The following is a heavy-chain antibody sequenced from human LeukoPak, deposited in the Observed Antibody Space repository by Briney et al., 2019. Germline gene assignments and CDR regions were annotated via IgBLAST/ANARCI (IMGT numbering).Heavy chain of an antibody. Sequence: SVKVSCKASGGTFSSYAISWVRQAPGQGLEWMGGIIPIFGTANYAQKLQGRVTITADESTSTAYMELSSLRSEDTAVYYCARAGIAVAGVLYYWGQGTLVTVSS. V-gene: IGHV1-69*13. J-gene: IGHJ4*02. CDR2: IIPIFGTA. CDR1: GGTFSSYA. CDR3: ARAGIAVAGVLYY. D-gene: IGHD6-19*01.